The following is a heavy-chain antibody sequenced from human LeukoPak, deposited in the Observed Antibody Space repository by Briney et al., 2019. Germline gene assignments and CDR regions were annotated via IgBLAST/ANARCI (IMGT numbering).Heavy chain of an antibody. D-gene: IGHD3-22*01. CDR1: GGTFSSYA. J-gene: IGHJ4*02. V-gene: IGHV1-69*04. CDR3: AGDSSGYSPDY. Sequence: SVKVSCKASGGTFSSYAISWVRQAPGQGLEWMGRIIPILGIANYAQKFRGRVTITADKSTSTAYMELSSLRSEDTAVYYCAGDSSGYSPDYWGQGTLVTVSS. CDR2: IIPILGIA.